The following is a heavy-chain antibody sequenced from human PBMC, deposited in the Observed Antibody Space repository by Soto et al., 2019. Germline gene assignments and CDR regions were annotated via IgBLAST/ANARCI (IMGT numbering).Heavy chain of an antibody. CDR1: GFTFSSYG. V-gene: IGHV3-30*18. CDR2: ISYDGSNK. CDR3: AKDLGAPYYYGSGSYYYYYYGMDV. D-gene: IGHD3-10*01. Sequence: GESLKISCAASGFTFSSYGMHWVRQAPGKGLEWVAVISYDGSNKYYADSVKGRFTISRDNSKNTLYLQMNSLRAEDTAVYYCAKDLGAPYYYGSGSYYYYYYGMDVWGQGTTVTVSS. J-gene: IGHJ6*02.